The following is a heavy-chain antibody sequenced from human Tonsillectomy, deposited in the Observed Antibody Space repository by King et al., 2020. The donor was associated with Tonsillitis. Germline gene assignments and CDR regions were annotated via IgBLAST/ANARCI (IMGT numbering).Heavy chain of an antibody. J-gene: IGHJ4*02. CDR2: IIPILGIA. D-gene: IGHD3-22*01. CDR3: AREVYDSGGYPFDY. CDR1: GGTFSSYA. V-gene: IGHV1-69*09. Sequence: VQLVESGAEVKKPGSSVKVSCKASGGTFSSYAISWVRQAPGQGLEWMGRIIPILGIANYAQKFQGRVTITADKSTSTAYMELSSLRSEDTAVYYCAREVYDSGGYPFDYWGQGTLVTVSS.